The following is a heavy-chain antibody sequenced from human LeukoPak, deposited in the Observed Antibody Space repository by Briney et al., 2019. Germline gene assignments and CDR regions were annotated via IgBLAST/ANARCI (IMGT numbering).Heavy chain of an antibody. D-gene: IGHD4-17*01. J-gene: IGHJ4*02. CDR1: GGSFSGYY. V-gene: IGHV4-34*01. Sequence: PSETLSLTCAVYGGSFSGYYWTWIRQPPGKGLEWIGDINHSGDTNYTPSLKSRVTISVDTSKNQFSLKLSSVTAADTAVYYCARQRMTTVTIDYWGQGTLVTVSS. CDR3: ARQRMTTVTIDY. CDR2: INHSGDT.